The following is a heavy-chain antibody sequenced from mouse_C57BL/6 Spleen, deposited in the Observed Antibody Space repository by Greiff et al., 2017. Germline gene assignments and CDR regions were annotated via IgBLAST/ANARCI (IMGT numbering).Heavy chain of an antibody. D-gene: IGHD1-1*01. CDR3: ARSDYGSSSWVAY. Sequence: QVQLQQSGTELVKPGASVKLSCKASGYTFTSYWMNWVKPRPGQGLEWIGNINPSNGGTNYNEKFKSKATLTVDKSSSTAYMQLSSLTSEDSAVDNCARSDYGSSSWVAYWGQGALVTVSA. J-gene: IGHJ3*01. CDR2: INPSNGGT. CDR1: GYTFTSYW. V-gene: IGHV1-53*01.